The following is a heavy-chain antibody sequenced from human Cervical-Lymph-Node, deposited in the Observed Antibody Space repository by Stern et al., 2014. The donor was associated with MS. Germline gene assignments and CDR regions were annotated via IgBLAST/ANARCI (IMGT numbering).Heavy chain of an antibody. CDR2: IHSSGCT. D-gene: IGHD6-6*01. J-gene: IGHJ5*02. V-gene: IGHV4-31*03. CDR3: ARVRENSSSYGWFDP. Sequence: QVQLQESGPGLVKPSQTLSLTCTVSGGSIRSGDSYWTWIRQHPGKGLEWIGYIHSSGCTYCNPSLKSRVTISLDTSENQFSLKLSSVTAADTAVYYCARVRENSSSYGWFDPWGQGTLVTVSS. CDR1: GGSIRSGDSY.